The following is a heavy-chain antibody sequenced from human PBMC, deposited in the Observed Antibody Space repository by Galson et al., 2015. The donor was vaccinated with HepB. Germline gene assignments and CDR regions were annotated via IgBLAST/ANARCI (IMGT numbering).Heavy chain of an antibody. CDR3: AGGYYGQNWFDP. Sequence: QSGAEVKKPGESLKISCTGSGYSFTNYWIGWVRQMPGKGLEWMGIIDRGDSDARYSPSFQGQVTISGDKSLTTAYLQWSSLKASDTAIYYCAGGYYGQNWFDPWGQGSLVTVSS. CDR1: GYSFTNYW. D-gene: IGHD3-22*01. J-gene: IGHJ5*02. V-gene: IGHV5-51*01. CDR2: IDRGDSDA.